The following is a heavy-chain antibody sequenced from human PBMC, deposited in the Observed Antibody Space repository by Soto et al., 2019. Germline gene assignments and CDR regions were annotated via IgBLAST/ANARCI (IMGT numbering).Heavy chain of an antibody. CDR3: VRDGTKTLRNWFDP. CDR2: IYATGTT. V-gene: IGHV4-4*07. Sequence: SYTLSLTFTVSGASISGVYWSWIRNSAGKGLEWIGRIYATGTTDYNPSLKSRVMMSVDTSKKQFSLKLRSVTAADTAVYYCVRDGTKTLRNWFDPWGQGISVTVSS. D-gene: IGHD1-1*01. J-gene: IGHJ5*02. CDR1: GASISGVY.